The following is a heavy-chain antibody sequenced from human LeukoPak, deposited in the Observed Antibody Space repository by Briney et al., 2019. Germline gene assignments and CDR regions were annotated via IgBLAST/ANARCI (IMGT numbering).Heavy chain of an antibody. CDR2: IYPGDSDT. D-gene: IGHD2-2*01. Sequence: GESLKISCKCSGYSFTSYWIGWVRQMPGKGLEWMGIIYPGDSDTRYSPSFQGQVTISADKSISTAYLQWSSLKASDTAMYYCARHTYCSSTSCHAFDIWGQGTMVTVSS. CDR1: GYSFTSYW. V-gene: IGHV5-51*01. J-gene: IGHJ3*02. CDR3: ARHTYCSSTSCHAFDI.